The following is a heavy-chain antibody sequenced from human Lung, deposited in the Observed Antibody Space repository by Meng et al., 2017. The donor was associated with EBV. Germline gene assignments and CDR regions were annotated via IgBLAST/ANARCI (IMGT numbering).Heavy chain of an antibody. CDR3: AREGYSGYAEFDY. CDR1: GFTFSSYG. D-gene: IGHD5-12*01. CDR2: ISSASTYV. J-gene: IGHJ4*02. V-gene: IGHV3-21*01. Sequence: EVQRVGSGGGGVQPGRSLRFSCAASGFTFSSYGMSWVRQAPGKGLEWVSSISSASTYVHYADSVKGRFTISRDNAKNSLYLQMNSLRVEDTAVYYCAREGYSGYAEFDYWGQGTLVTVSS.